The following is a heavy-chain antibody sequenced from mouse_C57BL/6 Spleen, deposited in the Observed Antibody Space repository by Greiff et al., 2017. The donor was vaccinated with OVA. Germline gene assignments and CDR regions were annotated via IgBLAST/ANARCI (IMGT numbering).Heavy chain of an antibody. D-gene: IGHD2-5*01. CDR3: ARHYSNSTD. V-gene: IGHV5-6*01. CDR1: GFTFSSYG. CDR2: ISSGGSYT. J-gene: IGHJ2*01. Sequence: EVQLVESGGDLVKPGGSLKLSCAASGFTFSSYGMSWVRQTPDKRLEWVATISSGGSYTYYPDSVKGRFTISRDNAKNTLYLQMSSLKSEDTAMYYCARHYSNSTDWGQGTTLTVSS.